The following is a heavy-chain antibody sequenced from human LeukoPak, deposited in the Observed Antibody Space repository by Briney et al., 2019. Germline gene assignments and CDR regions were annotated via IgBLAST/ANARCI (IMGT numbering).Heavy chain of an antibody. CDR2: INTDGSTT. J-gene: IGHJ4*02. D-gene: IGHD6-13*01. Sequence: PGGSLRLSCAASGFTVSSNYMSWVRQAPGKGLVWVSRINTDGSTTNYADSVKGRFTISRDNTKNTLYLQMNTLRAEDTAVYYCVAAGTFDYWGQGALVTVSS. CDR3: VAAGTFDY. CDR1: GFTVSSNY. V-gene: IGHV3-74*01.